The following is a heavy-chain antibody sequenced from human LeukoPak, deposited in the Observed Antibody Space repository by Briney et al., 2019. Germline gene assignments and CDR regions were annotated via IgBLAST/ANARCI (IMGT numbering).Heavy chain of an antibody. Sequence: PGGSLRLSCAASGFTFSSYGMHWVRQAPGKGLEWVAVIWYDGSNKYYADSVKGRFTISRDNSKNTLYLQLNSLRAEDTAVYYCAKAVNFDWLPNDYWGQGTLVTVSS. J-gene: IGHJ4*02. D-gene: IGHD3-9*01. V-gene: IGHV3-33*06. CDR3: AKAVNFDWLPNDY. CDR1: GFTFSSYG. CDR2: IWYDGSNK.